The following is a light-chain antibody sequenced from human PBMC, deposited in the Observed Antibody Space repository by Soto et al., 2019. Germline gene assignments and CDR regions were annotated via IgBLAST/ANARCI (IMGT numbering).Light chain of an antibody. Sequence: SVLTQSPGTLSLFPGEGATLSCRTSQSISSTYLAWYQQRPGQAPRLLIYAASSRATGIPDGFSGSGSGTDFTLTISRLEPEDFAVYYCQQYFGSLYTFGQGTKLEIK. CDR1: QSISSTY. J-gene: IGKJ2*01. V-gene: IGKV3-20*01. CDR2: AAS. CDR3: QQYFGSLYT.